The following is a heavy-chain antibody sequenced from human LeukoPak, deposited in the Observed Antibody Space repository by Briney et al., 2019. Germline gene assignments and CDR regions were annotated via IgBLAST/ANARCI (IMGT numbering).Heavy chain of an antibody. Sequence: GGSLRLPCAASGFTFSSYAMSWVRQAPGKGLEWVSAISGSGGSTYYADSVKGRFTISRDNSKNTLYLQMNSLRAEDTAVYYCARRRIAAAGSGFDPWGQGTLVTVSS. CDR1: GFTFSSYA. J-gene: IGHJ5*02. V-gene: IGHV3-23*01. CDR2: ISGSGGST. D-gene: IGHD6-13*01. CDR3: ARRRIAAAGSGFDP.